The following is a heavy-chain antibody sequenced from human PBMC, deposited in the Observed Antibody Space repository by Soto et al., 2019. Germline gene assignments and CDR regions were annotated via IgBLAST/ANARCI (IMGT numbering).Heavy chain of an antibody. V-gene: IGHV4-30-2*01. J-gene: IGHJ6*02. Sequence: SETLSLTCAVSGGSISSGGYSWSWIRQPPGKGLEWIGYIYHSGSTYYNPSLKSRVTISVDRSKNQFSLKLSSVTAADTAVYYCARGGGNYYYGMDVWGQGTTVTVPS. D-gene: IGHD2-15*01. CDR3: ARGGGNYYYGMDV. CDR2: IYHSGST. CDR1: GGSISSGGYS.